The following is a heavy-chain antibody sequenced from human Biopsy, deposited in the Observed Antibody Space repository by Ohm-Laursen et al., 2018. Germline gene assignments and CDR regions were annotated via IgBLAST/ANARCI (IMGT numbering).Heavy chain of an antibody. CDR3: ATKLSGYFHH. CDR1: GGTFSNYG. Sequence: ASVKVSCKTPGGTFSNYGVNWVRQAPGQGLEWLGGNIPILGTGNYAQKFQDRVTVAADTSTSIATMELRSLRSDDTAVYYCATKLSGYFHHWGQGTLVIVSS. D-gene: IGHD2-15*01. V-gene: IGHV1-69*06. J-gene: IGHJ1*01. CDR2: NIPILGTG.